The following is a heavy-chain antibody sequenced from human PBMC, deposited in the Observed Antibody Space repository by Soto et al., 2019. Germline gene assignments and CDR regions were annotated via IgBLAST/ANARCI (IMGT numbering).Heavy chain of an antibody. J-gene: IGHJ5*02. CDR3: AGRSSLASVQLFFREISNYNWFDP. CDR1: NGSISSPIDY. Sequence: SETLSLTCTVSNGSISSPIDYWGWIRQPPGKGLEWIGSIYHTGSTYYNPSLQGRVTISVDTSKNQFSLKLSSVTAADTAMYFCAGRSSLASVQLFFREISNYNWFDPWGQGTLVTVSS. D-gene: IGHD1-1*01. CDR2: IYHTGST. V-gene: IGHV4-39*01.